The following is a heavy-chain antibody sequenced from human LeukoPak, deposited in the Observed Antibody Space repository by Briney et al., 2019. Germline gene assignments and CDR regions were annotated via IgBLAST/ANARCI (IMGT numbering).Heavy chain of an antibody. D-gene: IGHD2-8*01. J-gene: IGHJ6*04. CDR2: INPNSGGT. CDR3: ARIVYPYGMDV. V-gene: IGHV1-2*02. Sequence: ASVTVSCKASGYTFTGYYMHWVRQAPGQGLEWMGWINPNSGGTNYAQKFQGRVTMTRDTSTSTVYMELRSLRSEDTAVYYCARIVYPYGMDVWGKGTTVTVSS. CDR1: GYTFTGYY.